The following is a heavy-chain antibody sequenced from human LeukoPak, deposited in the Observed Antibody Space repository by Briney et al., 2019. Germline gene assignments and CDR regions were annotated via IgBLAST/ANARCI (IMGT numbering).Heavy chain of an antibody. V-gene: IGHV1-18*01. J-gene: IGHJ4*02. Sequence: ASVTLSCKASAGTFTRCGIAWVRQAPGQGLEWLGWIRAYNGDTNYAQNFQGRVTMTTDASTSTAYMELRGLRSDDTAVFYCATTTATSGFSLYWGQGTLVTVSS. D-gene: IGHD5-12*01. CDR1: AGTFTRCG. CDR2: IRAYNGDT. CDR3: ATTTATSGFSLY.